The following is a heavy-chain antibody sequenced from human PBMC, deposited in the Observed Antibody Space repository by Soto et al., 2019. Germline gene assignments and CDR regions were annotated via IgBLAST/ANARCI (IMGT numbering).Heavy chain of an antibody. Sequence: EVQLVESGGGLVKPGGSLRLSCAASGFTFNSYSMNWVRQAPGKGLEWVSSISSGSSYIYYADSVKGRFTISRDNAKNSLYLQMNSLRAEDTAVYYCARDRDPRRGYSGYDMYDPWGQGTLVTVSS. J-gene: IGHJ5*02. V-gene: IGHV3-21*01. CDR1: GFTFNSYS. CDR2: ISSGSSYI. D-gene: IGHD5-12*01. CDR3: ARDRDPRRGYSGYDMYDP.